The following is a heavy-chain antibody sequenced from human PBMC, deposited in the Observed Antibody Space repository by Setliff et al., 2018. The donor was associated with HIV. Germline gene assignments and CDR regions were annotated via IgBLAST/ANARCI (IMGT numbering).Heavy chain of an antibody. Sequence: GGSLRLSCAASGFTFSVHGMHWVRQAPGKGLEWVAFINYDESSEYYADSVKGRVSISRDNSKNTVDLHMNSLRTEDTAVYYCAQAQTSVSGSYYQYLQHWGQGTLVTVSS. CDR1: GFTFSVHG. V-gene: IGHV3-30*02. J-gene: IGHJ1*01. CDR3: AQAQTSVSGSYYQYLQH. D-gene: IGHD3-10*01. CDR2: INYDESSE.